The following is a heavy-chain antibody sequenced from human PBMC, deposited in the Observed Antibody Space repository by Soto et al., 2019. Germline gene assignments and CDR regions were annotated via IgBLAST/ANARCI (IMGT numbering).Heavy chain of an antibody. CDR2: INHSGST. CDR3: ARAGVATIYPGNNWFDP. Sequence: PSETLSLTCAFYGGSFSGYYWSWIRQPPGKGLEWIGEINHSGSTNYNPSLKSRVTISVDTSKNQFSLNLSSVTAADTAMYYCARAGVATIYPGNNWFDPWGQGTLVTVSS. V-gene: IGHV4-34*01. CDR1: GGSFSGYY. D-gene: IGHD5-12*01. J-gene: IGHJ5*02.